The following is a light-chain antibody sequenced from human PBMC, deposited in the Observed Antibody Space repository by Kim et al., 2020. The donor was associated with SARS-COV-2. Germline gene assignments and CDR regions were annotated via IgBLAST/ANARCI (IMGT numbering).Light chain of an antibody. CDR2: AAS. CDR1: QTIVNF. Sequence: DIEMTQSPSSLSASVGDRVTITCRAGQTIVNFLNWYQVKPGKPPRFLIYAASSLQTGVPSRFSGSGSGTDFTLTITNLQPEDFGTYYCQQSYSTPHSFGQEKKLEI. J-gene: IGKJ2*03. CDR3: QQSYSTPHS. V-gene: IGKV1-39*01.